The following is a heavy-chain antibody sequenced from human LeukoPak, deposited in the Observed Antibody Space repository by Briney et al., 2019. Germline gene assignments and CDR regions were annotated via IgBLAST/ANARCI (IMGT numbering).Heavy chain of an antibody. CDR2: INPNSGGT. V-gene: IGHV1-2*06. CDR1: GYTFTGYY. D-gene: IGHD3-10*01. CDR3: AREPGREWFGELLGDY. J-gene: IGHJ4*02. Sequence: ASVKVSCKASGYTFTGYYMHWVRQAPGQGLEWMGRINPNSGGTNYAQKFQGRVTMTRDTSTSTVYMELSSLRSEDTAVYYCAREPGREWFGELLGDYWGQGTLVTVSS.